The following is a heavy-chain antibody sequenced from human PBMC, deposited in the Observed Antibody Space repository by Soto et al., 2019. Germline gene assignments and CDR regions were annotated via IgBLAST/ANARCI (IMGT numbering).Heavy chain of an antibody. V-gene: IGHV4-34*01. D-gene: IGHD3-16*02. J-gene: IGHJ5*02. CDR2: INLSGST. CDR3: ARGGPYDYVWGSYRYTRNWFDP. CDR1: GGSFSGYY. Sequence: PSETLSLTCAVYGGSFSGYYWSWIRQPPGKGLEWIGEINLSGSTNYNPSLKSRVTISVDTSKNQFSLKLSSVTAADTAVYYCARGGPYDYVWGSYRYTRNWFDPWGQGTLVTVSS.